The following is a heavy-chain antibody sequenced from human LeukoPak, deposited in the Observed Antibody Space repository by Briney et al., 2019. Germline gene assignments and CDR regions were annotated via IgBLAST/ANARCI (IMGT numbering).Heavy chain of an antibody. CDR3: ARPAKGYDSSGYYDY. J-gene: IGHJ4*02. V-gene: IGHV1-2*02. Sequence: ASVKVSCKASAYTFTGYYMHWVRQAPGQGLEWMGWINANSGGTNYEQKFQGRVTMTRDTSISTAYMELSRLGSDDTAVYYCARPAKGYDSSGYYDYWGQGTLVTVSS. CDR1: AYTFTGYY. CDR2: INANSGGT. D-gene: IGHD3-22*01.